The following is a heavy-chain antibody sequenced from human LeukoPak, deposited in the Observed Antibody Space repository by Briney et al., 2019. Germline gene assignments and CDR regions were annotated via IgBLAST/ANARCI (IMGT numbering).Heavy chain of an antibody. V-gene: IGHV4-61*01. CDR2: IYYSGST. CDR3: ARDLRDYYGSGSSYYFDY. Sequence: PSGTLSLTCTVSGGSVSSGSYYWSWIRQPPGKGLEWIGYIYYSGSTNYNPSLKSRVTISVDTSKNQFSLKLSSVTAADTAVYYCARDLRDYYGSGSSYYFDYWGQGTLVTVSS. D-gene: IGHD3-10*01. CDR1: GGSVSSGSYY. J-gene: IGHJ4*02.